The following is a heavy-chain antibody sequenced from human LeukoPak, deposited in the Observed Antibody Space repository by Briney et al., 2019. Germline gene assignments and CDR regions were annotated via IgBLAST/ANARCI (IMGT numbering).Heavy chain of an antibody. V-gene: IGHV4-59*08. CDR1: GGSISSYY. J-gene: IGHJ3*02. Sequence: SETLSLTCTVSGGSISSYYWSWIRQPPGKGLEWIGYIYYSGSTNYNPSLKSRVTISVDTSKNQFSLKLSSVTAADTAVYYCARHFGLTTHWGAFDIWGQGTMVTVSP. CDR3: ARHFGLTTHWGAFDI. D-gene: IGHD2/OR15-2a*01. CDR2: IYYSGST.